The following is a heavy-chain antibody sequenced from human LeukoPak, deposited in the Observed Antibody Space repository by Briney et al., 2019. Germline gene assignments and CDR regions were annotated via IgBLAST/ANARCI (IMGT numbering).Heavy chain of an antibody. CDR2: IWYDGSNK. CDR3: AKGEGYYYYMDV. J-gene: IGHJ6*03. Sequence: AGGSLRLSCAASGFTFSSYGMHWVRQAPGKGLEWVAVIWYDGSNKYYADSVKGRFTISRDNSKNTLYLQMNSLRAEDTAVYYCAKGEGYYYYMDVWGKGPTVTVSS. V-gene: IGHV3-33*06. D-gene: IGHD1-26*01. CDR1: GFTFSSYG.